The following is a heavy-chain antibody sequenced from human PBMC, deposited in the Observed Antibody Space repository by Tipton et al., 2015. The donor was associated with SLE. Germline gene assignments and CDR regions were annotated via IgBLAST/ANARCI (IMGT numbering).Heavy chain of an antibody. CDR2: IYTSGST. Sequence: TLSLTCTVSGGSISIYYWSWIRQPAGKGLEWFGCIYTSGSTNYNPPLKSRVTMSVDTSKNQFSLKLSSVTAADTAVYYCARLANWGSRAFDIWGQGTMVTVSS. V-gene: IGHV4-4*07. CDR3: ARLANWGSRAFDI. D-gene: IGHD7-27*01. J-gene: IGHJ3*02. CDR1: GGSISIYY.